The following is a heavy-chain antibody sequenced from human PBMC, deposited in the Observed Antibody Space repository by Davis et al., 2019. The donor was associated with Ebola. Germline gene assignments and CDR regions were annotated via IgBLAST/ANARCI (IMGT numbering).Heavy chain of an antibody. D-gene: IGHD3-16*01. CDR3: ASALAMGV. CDR1: GGSISSSSYY. J-gene: IGHJ6*02. V-gene: IGHV4-39*07. Sequence: MPSETLSLTCTVSGGSISSSSYYWGWIRQPPGKGLEWIGEINHSGSTNYNPSLKSRVTISVDTSKNQFSLKLSSVTAADTAVYYCASALAMGVWGQGTTVTVSS. CDR2: INHSGST.